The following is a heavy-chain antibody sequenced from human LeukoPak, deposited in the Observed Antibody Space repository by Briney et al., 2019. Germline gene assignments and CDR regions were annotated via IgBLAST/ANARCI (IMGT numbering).Heavy chain of an antibody. Sequence: GGSLRLSCAAPGFTCSDYYMSLIRQAPGKGLKWFSYIRSSGSNIYYADSVKGRFTISRDNAKNSLYLQMNSLRAEDTAVYYCARVDCSSTSCYEFDYWGQGTLVTVSS. CDR1: GFTCSDYY. V-gene: IGHV3-11*04. CDR2: IRSSGSNI. D-gene: IGHD2-2*01. J-gene: IGHJ4*02. CDR3: ARVDCSSTSCYEFDY.